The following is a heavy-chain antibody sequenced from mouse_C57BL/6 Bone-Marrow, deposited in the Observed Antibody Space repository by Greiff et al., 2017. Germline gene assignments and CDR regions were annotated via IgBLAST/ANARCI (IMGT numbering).Heavy chain of an antibody. Sequence: QVQLQQSGAELARPGASVKLSCKASGYTFTSYGISWVKQRTGQGLEWIGEIYPRSGNTYYNEKFKGKATLTADKSSSTAYMELRSLTSEDSAVYFGAIGGSHDDWGQGTTLTVSS. CDR2: IYPRSGNT. CDR1: GYTFTSYG. CDR3: AIGGSHDD. J-gene: IGHJ2*01. D-gene: IGHD3-1*01. V-gene: IGHV1-81*01.